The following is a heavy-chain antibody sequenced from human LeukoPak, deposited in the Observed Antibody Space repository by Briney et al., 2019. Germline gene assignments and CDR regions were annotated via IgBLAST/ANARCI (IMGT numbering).Heavy chain of an antibody. CDR1: GYTFTSYA. Sequence: GASVTVSCKASGYTFTSYAMNWVRQAPGQGLEWMGWINTNTGNPTYAQGFTGRFVFSLDTSVSTAYLQISSLKAEDTAVYYCARETLNKRRQLVPKVRPEGNDYWGQGTLVTVSS. CDR3: ARETLNKRRQLVPKVRPEGNDY. J-gene: IGHJ4*02. CDR2: INTNTGNP. D-gene: IGHD6-6*01. V-gene: IGHV7-4-1*02.